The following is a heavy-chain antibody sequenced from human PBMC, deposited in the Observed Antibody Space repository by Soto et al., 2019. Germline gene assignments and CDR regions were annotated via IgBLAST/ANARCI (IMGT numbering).Heavy chain of an antibody. D-gene: IGHD3-9*01. CDR3: ARGLGYYNGYFDY. CDR1: GGSIRSYC. V-gene: IGHV4-59*12. J-gene: IGHJ4*02. Sequence: QVQLQESGPGLVRPSETLSLTCSVSGGSIRSYCWSWIRQPPGKGLEWIGYIYNIGATNYNPSLKSRVTIALDTFKNQFSLKLTLDSETAADTAVYYCARGLGYYNGYFDYWGQGALVTVSS. CDR2: IYNIGAT.